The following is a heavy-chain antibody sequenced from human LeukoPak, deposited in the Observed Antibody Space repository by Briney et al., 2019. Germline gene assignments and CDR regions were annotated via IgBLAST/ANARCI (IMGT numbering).Heavy chain of an antibody. CDR1: GFTFSSYW. Sequence: GGSLRLSCAASGFTFSSYWMSWVRQAPGKGLEWVANIKQDGSEKYYVDSVKGRFTISRDNSNNTLYLQINSLRAEDTAVYYCARDERAYSSGNYGAYWGQGTLVTVSS. CDR3: ARDERAYSSGNYGAY. D-gene: IGHD3-10*01. V-gene: IGHV3-7*01. CDR2: IKQDGSEK. J-gene: IGHJ4*02.